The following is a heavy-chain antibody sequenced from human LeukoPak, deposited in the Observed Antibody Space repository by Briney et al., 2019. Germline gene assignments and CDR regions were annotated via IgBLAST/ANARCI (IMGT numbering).Heavy chain of an antibody. Sequence: SETLSLTCTVSGGSISSGSYYWSWIRQPAGKGLEWIGRIYTSGSTNYNPSLKSRVTISVDTSKNEFSLNLCSVTAADTAVYYCASGYYYRGDYWGQGTLVTVSS. CDR1: GGSISSGSYY. D-gene: IGHD3-22*01. J-gene: IGHJ4*02. CDR2: IYTSGST. V-gene: IGHV4-61*02. CDR3: ASGYYYRGDY.